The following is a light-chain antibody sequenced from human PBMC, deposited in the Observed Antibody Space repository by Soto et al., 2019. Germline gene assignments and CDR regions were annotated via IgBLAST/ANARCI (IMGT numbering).Light chain of an antibody. J-gene: IGLJ3*02. CDR1: SSDVGGYNY. Sequence: QSALTQPRSVSGSPGQSVTISCTGTSSDVGGYNYVSWYQQHPGKAPKLMIYDVSKRPSGVPDRFSGSKSGNTASLTISGLQAEDEADYYCCSYPGSYPNWVFGGGTKLTVL. V-gene: IGLV2-11*01. CDR2: DVS. CDR3: CSYPGSYPNWV.